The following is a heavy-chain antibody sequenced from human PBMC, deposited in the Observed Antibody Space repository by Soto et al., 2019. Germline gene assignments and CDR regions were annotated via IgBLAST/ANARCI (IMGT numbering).Heavy chain of an antibody. Sequence: TSETLSLTCSVSGVSVSSDDYYWSWIRQPPGKGLAWLGYIYSSVSPYYNPSLKSRVTISVDTSKNQFSLKLSSVPAADTAVYYCARESLVGAKRFDYWGQGTLVTVSS. CDR2: IYSSVSP. CDR1: GVSVSSDDYY. D-gene: IGHD1-26*01. CDR3: ARESLVGAKRFDY. V-gene: IGHV4-30-4*01. J-gene: IGHJ4*02.